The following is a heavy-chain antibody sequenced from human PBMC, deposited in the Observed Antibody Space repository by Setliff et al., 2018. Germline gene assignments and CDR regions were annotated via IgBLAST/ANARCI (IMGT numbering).Heavy chain of an antibody. CDR3: SSYLVS. J-gene: IGHJ4*02. CDR1: GESISDSY. Sequence: ETLSLTCGVYGESISDSYWSWIRQPPGKALEWVANIKEDGSQRNYVDAVRGRFTVSRDNARNLLYLQMNSLRVDDTAVYYCSSYLVSWGQGALVTVSS. V-gene: IGHV3-7*01. CDR2: IKEDGSQR. D-gene: IGHD2-21*01.